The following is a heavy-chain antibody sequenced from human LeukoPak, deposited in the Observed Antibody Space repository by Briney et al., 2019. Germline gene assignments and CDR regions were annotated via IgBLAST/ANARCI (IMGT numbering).Heavy chain of an antibody. CDR2: ISGSGGST. V-gene: IGHV3-23*01. D-gene: IGHD3-10*01. Sequence: PGGSLRLSCAASGFTFSSYAMSWVRQAPGKGLEWVSAISGSGGSTYYADSVKGRFTISRDNSKNTLYLQMNSLRAEDTAVYYCAKNPSYYYGSGAYYYMDVWGKGTTVTVSS. CDR1: GFTFSSYA. CDR3: AKNPSYYYGSGAYYYMDV. J-gene: IGHJ6*03.